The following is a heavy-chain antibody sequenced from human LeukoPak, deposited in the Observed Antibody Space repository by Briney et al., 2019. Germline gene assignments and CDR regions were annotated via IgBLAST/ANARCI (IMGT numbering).Heavy chain of an antibody. J-gene: IGHJ3*02. D-gene: IGHD4-23*01. CDR3: ARSYGGNLRDAFDI. V-gene: IGHV4-61*05. CDR1: GGSISSSSYY. Sequence: SETLSLTCTVSGGSISSSSYYWGWIRQPPGKGLEWIGYIYYSGSTNYNPFLKSRVTISVDTSKNQFSLKLSSVTAADTAVYYCARSYGGNLRDAFDIWGQGTMVTVSS. CDR2: IYYSGST.